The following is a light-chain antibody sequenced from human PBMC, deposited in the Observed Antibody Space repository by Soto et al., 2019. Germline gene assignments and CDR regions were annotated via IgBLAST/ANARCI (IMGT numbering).Light chain of an antibody. Sequence: EIVLTQSPATLSLSPGERATLSCRASQSVNSYLAWYQQKPGQAPRRLIYDASNRATGIPARFSGSGSGTDFTLTISSLEPEDFAVYYCQQRSNWLITFGQGTRLEIK. CDR3: QQRSNWLIT. CDR1: QSVNSY. V-gene: IGKV3-11*01. J-gene: IGKJ5*01. CDR2: DAS.